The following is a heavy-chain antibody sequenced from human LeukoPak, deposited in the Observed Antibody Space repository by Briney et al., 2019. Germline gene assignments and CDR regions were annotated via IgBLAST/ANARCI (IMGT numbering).Heavy chain of an antibody. D-gene: IGHD5-18*01. CDR2: INHSGST. CDR3: ARHPARYSYGSNFDY. Sequence: SETLSLTCAVSGGSFSGYYWSWIRQPPGKGLEWIGEINHSGSTNYNPSLKSRVTISVDTSKNQFSLKLSSVTAADTAVYYCARHPARYSYGSNFDYWGQGTLVTVSS. V-gene: IGHV4-34*01. J-gene: IGHJ4*02. CDR1: GGSFSGYY.